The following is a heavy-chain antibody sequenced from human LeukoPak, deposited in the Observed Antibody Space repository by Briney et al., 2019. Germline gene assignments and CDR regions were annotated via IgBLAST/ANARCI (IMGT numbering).Heavy chain of an antibody. CDR2: ISSNGGST. V-gene: IGHV3-64*01. J-gene: IGHJ4*02. CDR3: ARVGASHSFDY. Sequence: GGSLRLSCAASGFTFSSYAMHWVRQAPGKGLVYVSAISSNGGSTYYANSVKGRFTISRDNSKNTLYLQMGSLRAEDMAVYYCARVGASHSFDYWGQGTLVTVSS. D-gene: IGHD1-26*01. CDR1: GFTFSSYA.